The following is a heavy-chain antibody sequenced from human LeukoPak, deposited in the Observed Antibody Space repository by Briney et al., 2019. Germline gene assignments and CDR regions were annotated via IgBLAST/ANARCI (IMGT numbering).Heavy chain of an antibody. CDR1: GFSFSIYG. CDR3: AKDRIAEAGTGASQH. CDR2: IRYDGTNK. V-gene: IGHV3-30*02. Sequence: GGSLRLSCAASGFSFSIYGMNWVRQAPGKGLEWVAFIRYDGTNKYYADSVKGRFTISRDNSKNTLYLQMNSLRGEDTAVYYCAKDRIAEAGTGASQHWGQGTLVTVSS. D-gene: IGHD6-13*01. J-gene: IGHJ1*01.